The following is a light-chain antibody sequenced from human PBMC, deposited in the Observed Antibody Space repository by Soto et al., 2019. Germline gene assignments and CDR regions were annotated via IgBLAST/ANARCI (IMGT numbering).Light chain of an antibody. J-gene: IGKJ5*01. Sequence: EIVWTQSPGTLSLSPGERATLSCRASQSVSNNYLAWYQQNPGQAPRLLIYGASSRATGIPDRFSGSGSGTDFTLTISRLEPEDLAVYYCQQYGSSLSITFGQGTRLEIK. CDR1: QSVSNNY. CDR3: QQYGSSLSIT. V-gene: IGKV3-20*01. CDR2: GAS.